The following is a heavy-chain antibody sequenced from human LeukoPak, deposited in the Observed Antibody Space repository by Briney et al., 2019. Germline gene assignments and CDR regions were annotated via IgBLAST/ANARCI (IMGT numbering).Heavy chain of an antibody. J-gene: IGHJ4*02. D-gene: IGHD2-21*02. V-gene: IGHV3-73*01. CDR3: AKLAGAYCGGDCYSPDY. Sequence: GGSLRLSCAASGFTFSGSAMHWVRQASGKGLEWVGRIRSKANSYATAYAASVKGRFTISRDDSKNTAYLQMNSLRAEDTAVYYCAKLAGAYCGGDCYSPDYWGQGTLVTVSS. CDR2: IRSKANSYAT. CDR1: GFTFSGSA.